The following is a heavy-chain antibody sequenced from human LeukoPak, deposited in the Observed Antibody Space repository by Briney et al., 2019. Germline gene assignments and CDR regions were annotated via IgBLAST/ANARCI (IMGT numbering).Heavy chain of an antibody. J-gene: IGHJ4*02. CDR3: AKDRDSSGWYAGATGRVY. CDR1: GFTFSSYA. D-gene: IGHD6-19*01. Sequence: GGSLRLSCAASGFTFSSYAMSWVRQAPEKGLEWVSAISGSGGSTYYADSVKGRFPISRDNSKNTLYLQMNSLRAEDTAVYYCAKDRDSSGWYAGATGRVYWGQGTLVTVSS. V-gene: IGHV3-23*01. CDR2: ISGSGGST.